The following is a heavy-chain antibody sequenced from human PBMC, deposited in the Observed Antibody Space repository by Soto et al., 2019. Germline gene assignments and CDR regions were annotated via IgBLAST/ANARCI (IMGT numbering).Heavy chain of an antibody. CDR3: ARRTSASGSYHNWFDP. CDR1: GYTFTSYG. J-gene: IGHJ5*02. CDR2: ISAYNGNT. Sequence: GASVKVSCKASGYTFTSYGISWVRQAPGQGLEWMGWISAYNGNTNYAQKLQGRLTITKDTSKNQVVLTMTNMDPVDTATYYCARRTSASGSYHNWFDPWGQGTLVTVSS. V-gene: IGHV1-18*01. D-gene: IGHD3-10*01.